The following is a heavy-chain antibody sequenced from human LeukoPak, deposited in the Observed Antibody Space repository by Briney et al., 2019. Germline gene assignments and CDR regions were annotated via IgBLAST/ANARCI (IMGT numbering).Heavy chain of an antibody. V-gene: IGHV3-21*01. CDR1: GFTFNTYS. J-gene: IGHJ5*02. D-gene: IGHD1-7*01. Sequence: GSLRLSCAASGFTFNTYSMTWVRQAPGKGLEWVSIISRASESIFYADSVKGRFTISRGNAKNSLYLQMNDLRAEDTATYYCARGATDTTRWFAPWGQGTLVTVSS. CDR3: ARGATDTTRWFAP. CDR2: ISRASESI.